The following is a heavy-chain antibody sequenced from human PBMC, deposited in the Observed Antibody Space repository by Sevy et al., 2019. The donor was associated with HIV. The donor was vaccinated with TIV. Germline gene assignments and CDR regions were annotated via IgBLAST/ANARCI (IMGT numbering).Heavy chain of an antibody. D-gene: IGHD1-7*01. CDR1: GFTFSNYS. CDR3: ARWGLLTGTTDDAFDI. CDR2: ISGRGRHI. Sequence: GGSLRLSCAASGFTFSNYSMNWVRQAPGKGLEWVSSISGRGRHIYYADSVKGRFTISRDNAKNSLYLQMNSLRAEDTAVYYCARWGLLTGTTDDAFDIWGQGTMVTVSS. V-gene: IGHV3-21*01. J-gene: IGHJ3*02.